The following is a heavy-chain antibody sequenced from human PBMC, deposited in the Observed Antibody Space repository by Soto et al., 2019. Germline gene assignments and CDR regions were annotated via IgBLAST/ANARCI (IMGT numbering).Heavy chain of an antibody. J-gene: IGHJ6*02. D-gene: IGHD3-3*01. V-gene: IGHV4-59*01. CDR3: ARSYYDFWSGYPHYYYYGMDV. Sequence: SETLSLTCTVSGGSISSYYWSWIRQPTGKGLEWIGYIYYSGSTNYNPSLKSRVTISVDTSKNQFSLKLSSVTAADTAVYYCARSYYDFWSGYPHYYYYGMDVWGQGTTVTVS. CDR1: GGSISSYY. CDR2: IYYSGST.